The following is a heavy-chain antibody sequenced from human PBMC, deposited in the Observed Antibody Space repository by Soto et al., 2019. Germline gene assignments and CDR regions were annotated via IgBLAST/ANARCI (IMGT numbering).Heavy chain of an antibody. J-gene: IGHJ3*01. CDR3: AKDSGLPDFGIVMHAFDV. CDR1: GFTFRDFA. D-gene: IGHD3-3*01. V-gene: IGHV3-23*01. Sequence: PGGSLRLSCAASGFTFRDFAMSWVRQAPGRGLEWVSTISGLANSVFYADSVRGRFTVSRDNSKNTLYLQMNSLRAEDTALYYCAKDSGLPDFGIVMHAFDVWGQGTMVTVSS. CDR2: ISGLANSV.